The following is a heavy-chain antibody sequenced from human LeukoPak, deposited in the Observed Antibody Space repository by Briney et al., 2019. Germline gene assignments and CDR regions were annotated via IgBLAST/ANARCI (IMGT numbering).Heavy chain of an antibody. CDR1: GYTFTSYY. CDR2: IDLSGGST. D-gene: IGHD2-2*02. Sequence: GASVKVSCKASGYTFTSYYMHWVRQAPGQGLEWMGIIDLSGGSTSYAQKFQGRVTMTRDTSTSTVYMELSSLRSEDTAVYYCASGGLYCSSTSCYNRRIMDVWGKGTTVTVSS. V-gene: IGHV1-46*01. CDR3: ASGGLYCSSTSCYNRRIMDV. J-gene: IGHJ6*04.